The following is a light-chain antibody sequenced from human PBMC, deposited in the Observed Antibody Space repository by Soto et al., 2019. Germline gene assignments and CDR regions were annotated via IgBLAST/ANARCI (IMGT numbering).Light chain of an antibody. Sequence: EIVLKQSPGTLSLSPGERATLSCWASQSVSSSFLAWYQQKPGQAPRLLIYGASSRATGIPDRFSGSGSGTDFTLTISRLEPEDFAVYYCQQYDSSPLTFGGGTKVEIK. CDR2: GAS. V-gene: IGKV3-20*01. CDR3: QQYDSSPLT. CDR1: QSVSSSF. J-gene: IGKJ4*01.